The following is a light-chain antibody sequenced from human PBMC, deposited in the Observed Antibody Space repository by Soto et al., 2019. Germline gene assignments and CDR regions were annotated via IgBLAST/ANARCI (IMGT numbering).Light chain of an antibody. CDR2: SNN. V-gene: IGLV1-44*01. CDR3: AAWDDSLNGAV. Sequence: QSVLTQPPSASGTPGQRVTISCSGSSSNIGSNTVNWYQQLPGTAPKLLIYSNNQRPSGVPDGFSGSQSGTSASLAISGRQSEDEADYYCAAWDDSLNGAVFGGGTQLTVL. J-gene: IGLJ7*01. CDR1: SSNIGSNT.